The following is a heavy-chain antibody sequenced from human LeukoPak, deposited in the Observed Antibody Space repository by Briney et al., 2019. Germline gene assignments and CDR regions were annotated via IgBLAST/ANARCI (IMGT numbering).Heavy chain of an antibody. J-gene: IGHJ4*02. Sequence: GRSLRLSCAASGFTFSSYGMHWVRQAPGKGLEWVAVISYDGSYQAYAASVKGRFTVSRDSSKNTLYLQMNSLRPEDTGLYYCARERRRDGYNYKDYWGQGTQVSVSS. V-gene: IGHV3-30*19. D-gene: IGHD5-24*01. CDR3: ARERRRDGYNYKDY. CDR1: GFTFSSYG. CDR2: ISYDGSYQ.